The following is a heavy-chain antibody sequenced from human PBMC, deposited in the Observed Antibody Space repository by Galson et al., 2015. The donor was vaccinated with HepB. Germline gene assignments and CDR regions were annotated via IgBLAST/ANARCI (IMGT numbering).Heavy chain of an antibody. J-gene: IGHJ4*02. CDR2: ISWNSNNI. CDR3: ATWTCSWNY. Sequence: SLRLSCAASGFTFDNYAMYWVRQAPGKGLEWVSGISWNSNNIGYADSVKGRFTISRDNAKNSLYLQMNSLRPEDTALYFCATWTCSWNYWGQGSLVTVSS. CDR1: GFTFDNYA. D-gene: IGHD6-13*01. V-gene: IGHV3-9*01.